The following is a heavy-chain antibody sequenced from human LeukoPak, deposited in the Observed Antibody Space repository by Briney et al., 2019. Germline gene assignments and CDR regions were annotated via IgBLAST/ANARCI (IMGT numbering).Heavy chain of an antibody. D-gene: IGHD1-26*01. J-gene: IGHJ4*02. CDR1: GGSISSGDYY. V-gene: IGHV4-30-4*01. CDR3: ARDSSGKIDY. Sequence: SETLSLTCTVSGGSISSGDYYWSWIRQPPGKGLEWIGCIYYSGSTYYNPSLKSRVTISVDMSKNQFSLKVSSVTAADTAVYYCARDSSGKIDYWGQGTLVTVSS. CDR2: IYYSGST.